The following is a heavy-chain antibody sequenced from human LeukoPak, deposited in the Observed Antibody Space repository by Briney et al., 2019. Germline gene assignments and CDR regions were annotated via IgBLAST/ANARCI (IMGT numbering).Heavy chain of an antibody. CDR3: ARRAAYCGGDCYSAFDI. J-gene: IGHJ3*02. CDR2: ISAYNGNT. V-gene: IGHV1-18*01. Sequence: ASVKVSCKASGYTFTSYGISWVRQAPGQGLEWMGWISAYNGNTSYAQKLQGRVTMTTDTSTSTAYMELRSLRSDDTAVYYCARRAAYCGGDCYSAFDIWGQGTMVTVSS. D-gene: IGHD2-21*02. CDR1: GYTFTSYG.